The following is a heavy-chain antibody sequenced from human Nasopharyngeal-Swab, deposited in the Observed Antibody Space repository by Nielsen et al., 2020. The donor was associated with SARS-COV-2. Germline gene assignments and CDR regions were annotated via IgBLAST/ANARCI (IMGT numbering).Heavy chain of an antibody. V-gene: IGHV3-11*01. CDR3: ARARRGIAGTYFDY. Sequence: WIRQPPGKGLEWISYIRSSSISIYYADSVKGRFTISRDNAKNSLYLQMNSLRAEDTAVYYCARARRGIAGTYFDYWGQGTLVTVSS. D-gene: IGHD6-13*01. CDR2: IRSSSISI. J-gene: IGHJ4*02.